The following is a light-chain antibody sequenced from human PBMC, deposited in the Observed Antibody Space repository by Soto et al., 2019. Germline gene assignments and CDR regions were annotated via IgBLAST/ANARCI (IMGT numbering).Light chain of an antibody. CDR1: SSNIXTPYD. CDR3: QSYDSSLSGYVI. CDR2: GNN. V-gene: IGLV1-40*01. Sequence: QSVLTQPPSVSGAPGQRVTISCTGSSSNIXTPYDVHWYQQLPGTAPKLLIYGNNNRPSGVPDRFSGSKSGTSASLAITGLQAEDEADYYCQSYDSSLSGYVIFGGGTKLTVL. J-gene: IGLJ2*01.